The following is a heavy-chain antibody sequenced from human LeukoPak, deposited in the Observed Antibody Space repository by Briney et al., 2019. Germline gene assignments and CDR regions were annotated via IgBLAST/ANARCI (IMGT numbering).Heavy chain of an antibody. CDR3: ASSGSSCSSTSCYSPFDY. CDR1: GGTFSSYA. V-gene: IGHV1-69*13. CDR2: IIPIFGTA. J-gene: IGHJ4*02. Sequence: SLKVSCKASGGTFSSYAISWVRQAPGQGLEWMGGIIPIFGTANYAQKFQGRVTITADESTSTAYMELSSLRSEDTAVYYCASSGSSCSSTSCYSPFDYWGQGTLVTVSS. D-gene: IGHD2-2*01.